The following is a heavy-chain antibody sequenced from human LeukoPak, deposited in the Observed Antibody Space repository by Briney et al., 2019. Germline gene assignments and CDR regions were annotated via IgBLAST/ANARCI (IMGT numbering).Heavy chain of an antibody. D-gene: IGHD3-22*01. J-gene: IGHJ4*02. Sequence: PSETLSLTCTVSGGSISSYYWSWIRQPPGKGLEWIGYIYYSGSTNYNPSLKGRVTISVDTSKNQFSLKLSSVTAADTAVYYCASSGYYRPFDYWGQGTLVTVSS. V-gene: IGHV4-59*01. CDR2: IYYSGST. CDR3: ASSGYYRPFDY. CDR1: GGSISSYY.